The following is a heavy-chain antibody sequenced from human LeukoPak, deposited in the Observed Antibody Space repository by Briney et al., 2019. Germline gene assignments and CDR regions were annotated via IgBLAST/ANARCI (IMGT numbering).Heavy chain of an antibody. CDR2: INHSGST. V-gene: IGHV4-34*01. CDR3: AGGLPRYNNSPKSRLFHP. D-gene: IGHD4-11*01. CDR1: GGSFSGYY. J-gene: IGHJ5*01. Sequence: SETLSLTCGVYGGSFSGYYWSWIRQPPGKGLEWIGEINHSGSTNYNPSLKSRVTISVDTSKNQFSLKLSSVTAADTALYYCAGGLPRYNNSPKSRLFHPWGQGTLGTGSS.